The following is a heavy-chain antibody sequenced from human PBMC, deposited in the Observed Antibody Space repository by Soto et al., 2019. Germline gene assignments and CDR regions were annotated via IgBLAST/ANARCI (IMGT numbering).Heavy chain of an antibody. Sequence: GASVKVSCKASGYTFTSYGISWVRQAPGQGLEWMGWISAYNGNTNYAQKLQGRVTMTTDTSTSTAYMELRSLRSDDTAVYYCARVQRDYYGSGSQTYYFDYWGQGTLVTVSS. CDR3: ARVQRDYYGSGSQTYYFDY. CDR2: ISAYNGNT. V-gene: IGHV1-18*01. D-gene: IGHD3-10*01. J-gene: IGHJ4*02. CDR1: GYTFTSYG.